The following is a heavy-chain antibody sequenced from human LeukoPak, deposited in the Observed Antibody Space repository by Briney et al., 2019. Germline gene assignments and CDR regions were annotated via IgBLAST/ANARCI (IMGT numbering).Heavy chain of an antibody. CDR1: GGSISSGGYS. CDR3: ARGYSYGLDY. CDR2: IYHSGST. J-gene: IGHJ4*02. D-gene: IGHD5-18*01. Sequence: SQTLSLTCAVSGGSISSGGYSWSWIRQPPGKALEWIGYIYHSGSTYYSPSLKSRVTISVDRSKNQFSLKLSSVTAADTAVYYCARGYSYGLDYWGQGTLVTVSS. V-gene: IGHV4-30-2*01.